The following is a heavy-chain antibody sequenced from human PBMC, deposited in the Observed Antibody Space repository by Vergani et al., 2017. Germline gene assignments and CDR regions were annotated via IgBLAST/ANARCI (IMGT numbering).Heavy chain of an antibody. CDR2: IIPIFGTA. D-gene: IGHD3-3*01. Sequence: QVQLVQSGAEVKKPGSSVKVSCKASGGTFSSYAISWVRQAPGQGLEWMGIIPIFGTANYAQKFQGRVTITADESTSTAYMELSSLRSEDTAVYYCASRDITIFGVVIIRGYYYYGMDVWGQGTTVTVSS. CDR3: ASRDITIFGVVIIRGYYYYGMDV. CDR1: GGTFSSYA. V-gene: IGHV1-69*01. J-gene: IGHJ6*02.